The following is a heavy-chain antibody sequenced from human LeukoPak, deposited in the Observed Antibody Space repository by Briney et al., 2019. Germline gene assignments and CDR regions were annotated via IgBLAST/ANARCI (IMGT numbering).Heavy chain of an antibody. CDR3: ARASMREVIVVAGY. V-gene: IGHV3-30*01. CDR2: ISYDGSNK. CDR1: GFTFSSYA. Sequence: GRSLRLSCAASGFTFSSYAMHWVRQAPGKGLEWVAVISYDGSNKYYADSVKGRFTISRDNSKNTLYLQMNSLRAEDTAAYYCARASMREVIVVAGYWGQGTLVTVSS. D-gene: IGHD3-22*01. J-gene: IGHJ4*02.